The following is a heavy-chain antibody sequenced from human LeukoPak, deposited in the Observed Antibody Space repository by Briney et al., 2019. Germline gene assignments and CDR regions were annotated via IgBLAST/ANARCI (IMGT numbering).Heavy chain of an antibody. CDR3: AKTVAPASYFYGMDV. J-gene: IGHJ6*02. CDR2: IWYDGSNK. Sequence: GGSLRLSCAASGFTFSSYGMHWVRQAPGKGLEWVAVIWYDGSNKYYADSVKGRFTISRDNSKNTLYLQMNSLRAEDTAVYYCAKTVAPASYFYGMDVWGQGTTVTVSS. CDR1: GFTFSSYG. D-gene: IGHD2-2*01. V-gene: IGHV3-33*06.